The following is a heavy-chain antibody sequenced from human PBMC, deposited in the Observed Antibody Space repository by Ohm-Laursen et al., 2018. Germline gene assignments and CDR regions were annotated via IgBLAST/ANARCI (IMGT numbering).Heavy chain of an antibody. J-gene: IGHJ5*02. CDR3: ARGLGDSSANWFDP. V-gene: IGHV4-34*01. Sequence: TLTLTCAVYGGSFSGYYWSWIRQPPGKGLEWIGEINHSGSTNYNPSLKSRVTISVDTSKNQFSLKLSSVTAADTAVYYCARGLGDSSANWFDPWGQGTLVTVSS. CDR2: INHSGST. D-gene: IGHD3-22*01. CDR1: GGSFSGYY.